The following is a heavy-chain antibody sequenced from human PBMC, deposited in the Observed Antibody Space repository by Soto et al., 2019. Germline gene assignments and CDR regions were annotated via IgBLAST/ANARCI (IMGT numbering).Heavy chain of an antibody. V-gene: IGHV3-23*01. CDR2: ISGSGGKT. CDR3: AKKGIDSSGYYYDH. D-gene: IGHD3-22*01. CDR1: GFTFSSCA. J-gene: IGHJ5*02. Sequence: EVQLLESGGGLVQPGGSLRLSCAASGFTFSSCAMSWVRQAPGKGLEWVSAISGSGGKTDYADSVKGRFTISRDNSQNTLYLQMNSLRAEETAVYYCAKKGIDSSGYYYDHWVEGTLVTVAS.